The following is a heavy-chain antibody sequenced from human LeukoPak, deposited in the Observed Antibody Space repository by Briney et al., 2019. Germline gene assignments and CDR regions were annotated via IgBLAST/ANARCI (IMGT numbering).Heavy chain of an antibody. CDR1: GFTFSSYS. D-gene: IGHD6-13*01. Sequence: GGSLRLSCAASGFTFSSYSMNWVRQAPGKGLEWVSIISSSSNYIYYADSVKGRFTISRDNAKNSLYLQMNSLRAEDTAVYYCARLARVASAGVWFDPWGQGTLVTVSS. CDR3: ARLARVASAGVWFDP. CDR2: ISSSSNYI. J-gene: IGHJ5*02. V-gene: IGHV3-21*01.